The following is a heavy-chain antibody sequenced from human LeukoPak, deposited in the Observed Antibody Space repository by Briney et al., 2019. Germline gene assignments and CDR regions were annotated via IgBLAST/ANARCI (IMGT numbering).Heavy chain of an antibody. CDR2: IKQDGSEK. CDR3: ARDRSGWDYYYYYYMDV. Sequence: GGSLRLSCEASGFTFSSYAMSWVRQAPGKGLEWVANIKQDGSEKYYVDSVKGRFTISRDNAKNSLYLQMNSLRAEDTAVYYCARDRSGWDYYYYYYMDVWGKGTTVTVSS. V-gene: IGHV3-7*01. D-gene: IGHD6-19*01. J-gene: IGHJ6*03. CDR1: GFTFSSYA.